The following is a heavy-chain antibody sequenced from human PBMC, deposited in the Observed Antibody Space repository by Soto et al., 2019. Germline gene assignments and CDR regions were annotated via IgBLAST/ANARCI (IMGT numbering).Heavy chain of an antibody. V-gene: IGHV3-23*01. J-gene: IGHJ4*02. CDR1: GFTFSSYS. D-gene: IGHD3-10*01. Sequence: PGGPRRLSCAASGFTFSSYSMSWVSQAPGKGLEWVSGFRSGGDDDTTYYADSVRGRFTISRDNSKNTLFLQMNSLRAEDTAIYYCAKKVNSGSGSQFFDYWGQGTLVTVSS. CDR2: FRSGGDDDTT. CDR3: AKKVNSGSGSQFFDY.